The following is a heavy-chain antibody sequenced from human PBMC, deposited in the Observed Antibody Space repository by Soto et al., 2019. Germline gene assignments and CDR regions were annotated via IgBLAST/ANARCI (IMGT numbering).Heavy chain of an antibody. CDR3: ARGRYCSGGSCYSAGMDV. V-gene: IGHV4-30-2*01. D-gene: IGHD2-15*01. Sequence: SETLSLTCAVSGGSISSGGYSWSWIRQPPGKGLEWIGYIYHSGSTYYNPSLKSRVTISVDRSKNQFSLKLSSVTAADTAAYYCARGRYCSGGSCYSAGMDVWGQGTTVTVSS. CDR1: GGSISSGGYS. CDR2: IYHSGST. J-gene: IGHJ6*02.